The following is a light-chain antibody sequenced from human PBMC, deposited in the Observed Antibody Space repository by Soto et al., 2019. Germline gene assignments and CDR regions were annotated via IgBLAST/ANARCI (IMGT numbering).Light chain of an antibody. CDR2: GAS. CDR3: QQYGSSPRT. J-gene: IGKJ4*01. CDR1: QSVSSSY. V-gene: IGKV3-20*01. Sequence: VLTQSPGTRSLSPGERATLSCRASQSVSSSYLAWYQQKPGQAPRLLIYGASSRATGIPDRFSGSGSGTDFTLTISRLEPEDFAVYYCQQYGSSPRTFGGGTKVDIK.